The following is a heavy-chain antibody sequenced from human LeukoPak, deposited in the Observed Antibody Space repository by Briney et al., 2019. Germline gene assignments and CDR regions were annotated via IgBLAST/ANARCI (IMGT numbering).Heavy chain of an antibody. CDR1: GYSFTTYW. CDR2: IYPGDSDT. V-gene: IGHV5-51*01. CDR3: ARPKYYYGSSGPRAWYFDY. J-gene: IGHJ4*02. Sequence: GESLKISCKGSGYSFTTYWIGWVRQMPGNGLEWMGIIYPGDSDTRYSPSFQGQVTISADKSITTAYLQWSSLKASDTAMYYCARPKYYYGSSGPRAWYFDYWGQGTLVTVSS. D-gene: IGHD3-22*01.